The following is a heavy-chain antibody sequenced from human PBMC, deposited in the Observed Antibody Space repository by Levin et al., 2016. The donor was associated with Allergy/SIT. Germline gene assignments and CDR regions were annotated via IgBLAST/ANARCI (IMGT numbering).Heavy chain of an antibody. Sequence: WVRQAPGQGLEWMGWINPNSGGTNYAQKFQGRVTMTRDTSISTAYMELSRLRSDDTAVYYCARGGYNWNYGDAFDIWGQGTMVTVSS. V-gene: IGHV1-2*02. D-gene: IGHD1-7*01. J-gene: IGHJ3*02. CDR2: INPNSGGT. CDR3: ARGGYNWNYGDAFDI.